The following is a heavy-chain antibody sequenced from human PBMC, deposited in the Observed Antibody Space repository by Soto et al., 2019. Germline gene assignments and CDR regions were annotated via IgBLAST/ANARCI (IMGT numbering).Heavy chain of an antibody. CDR1: GGSISSYY. D-gene: IGHD1-26*01. J-gene: IGHJ4*02. CDR2: IYYSGST. V-gene: IGHV4-59*08. CDR3: AGWELRIGWGYFDY. Sequence: QVQLQESGPGLVKPSETLSLTCTVSGGSISSYYWSWIRQPPGKGLEWIGYIYYSGSTNYNPSLKSRVTIAVDTSKNQFSLKLSSVTAADTAVYYCAGWELRIGWGYFDYWGQGTLVTVSS.